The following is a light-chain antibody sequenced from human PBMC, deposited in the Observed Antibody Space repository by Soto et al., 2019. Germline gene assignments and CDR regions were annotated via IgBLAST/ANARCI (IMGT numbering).Light chain of an antibody. CDR1: QSISSW. V-gene: IGKV1-5*03. Sequence: DIQMTQSPSTLSASVGDRVTITCRASQSISSWLAWYQQKPGKAPKLLIYKASSLESGVPSRFSGSGSGTEFTLTISSLQPDDFATYYCQHYNSFNTFGQGTKLEIK. J-gene: IGKJ2*01. CDR3: QHYNSFNT. CDR2: KAS.